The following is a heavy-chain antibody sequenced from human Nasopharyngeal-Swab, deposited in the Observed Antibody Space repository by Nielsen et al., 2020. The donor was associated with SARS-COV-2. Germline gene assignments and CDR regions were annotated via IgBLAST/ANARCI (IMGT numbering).Heavy chain of an antibody. CDR1: GFTFSSYS. V-gene: IGHV3-21*01. D-gene: IGHD4-23*01. Sequence: GSLKISCAASGFTFSSYSMSWVRQAPGKGLEWVSSISSSSSYIYYADSVKGRFTISRDNAKNSLYLQMNSLRAEDTAVYYCARGGNSVYWGQGTLVTVSS. J-gene: IGHJ4*02. CDR2: ISSSSSYI. CDR3: ARGGNSVY.